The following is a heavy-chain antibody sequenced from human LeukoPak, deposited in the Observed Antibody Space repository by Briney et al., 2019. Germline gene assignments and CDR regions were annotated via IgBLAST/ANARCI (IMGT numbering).Heavy chain of an antibody. D-gene: IGHD2-2*01. CDR1: GYTFTSYD. V-gene: IGHV1-8*01. J-gene: IGHJ4*02. Sequence: GASVKVSCKASGYTFTSYDINWVRQATGQGLEWMGWMNPNSGNTGYAQKFQGRVTMTRDTSIGTAYMELRSLRTEDTAVYYCARGLGVPGVYPDLRFWGQGTLVIVSS. CDR3: ARGLGVPGVYPDLRF. CDR2: MNPNSGNT.